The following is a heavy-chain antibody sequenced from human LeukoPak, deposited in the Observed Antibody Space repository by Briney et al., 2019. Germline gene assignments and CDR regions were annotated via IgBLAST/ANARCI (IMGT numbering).Heavy chain of an antibody. Sequence: PGGSLRLSCAASGFSFSSYSMNWVRQAPGKGLEWVSFISTSSSYIYYADSVKGRFTISRDNARNSLYLQMNSLRSEDTAVYYCARAQSGSYLGNWFDPWGQGTLVTVSS. CDR1: GFSFSSYS. CDR2: ISTSSSYI. CDR3: ARAQSGSYLGNWFDP. D-gene: IGHD1-26*01. V-gene: IGHV3-21*04. J-gene: IGHJ5*02.